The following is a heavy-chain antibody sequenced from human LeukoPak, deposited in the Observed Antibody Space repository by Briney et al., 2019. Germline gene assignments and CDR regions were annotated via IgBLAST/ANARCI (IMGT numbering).Heavy chain of an antibody. CDR1: GFTFSSYG. Sequence: GGSLRLSCAASGFTFSSYGMHWVRQAPGKGLEWVAVISYDGSNKYYADSVKGRFTISRDNSKNTLYLQMNSLRAEDTAVYYCAKDRGSGVTYYWGQGTLVTVSS. D-gene: IGHD3-10*01. CDR3: AKDRGSGVTYY. J-gene: IGHJ4*02. V-gene: IGHV3-30*18. CDR2: ISYDGSNK.